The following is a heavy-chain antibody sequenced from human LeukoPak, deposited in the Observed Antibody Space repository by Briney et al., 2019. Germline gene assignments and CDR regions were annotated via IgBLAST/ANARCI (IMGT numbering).Heavy chain of an antibody. Sequence: GGSLRLSCAASGFTFRDYYMTWLRQAPGKGLEWLSYISNSGSTVFYADSIKGRFTVSRDNAKRSLYLQIESLRDDDTAVYHCALGTINKDYYFGMDVWGQGTTVTVFS. CDR1: GFTFRDYY. J-gene: IGHJ6*02. CDR3: ALGTINKDYYFGMDV. V-gene: IGHV3-11*01. D-gene: IGHD2-8*01. CDR2: ISNSGSTV.